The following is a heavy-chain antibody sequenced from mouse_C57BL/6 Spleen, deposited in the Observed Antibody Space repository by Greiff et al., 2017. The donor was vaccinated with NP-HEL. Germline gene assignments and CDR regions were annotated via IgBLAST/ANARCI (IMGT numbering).Heavy chain of an antibody. J-gene: IGHJ4*01. CDR3: ARPSHYYGSRDYAMDY. CDR1: GFTFSDYG. V-gene: IGHV5-17*01. D-gene: IGHD1-1*01. Sequence: EVHLVESGGGLVKPGGSLKLSCAASGFTFSDYGMHWVRQAPEKGLEWVAYISSGSSTIYYADTVKGRFTISRDNAKNTLFLQMTSLRSEDTAMYYCARPSHYYGSRDYAMDYWGQGTSVTVSS. CDR2: ISSGSSTI.